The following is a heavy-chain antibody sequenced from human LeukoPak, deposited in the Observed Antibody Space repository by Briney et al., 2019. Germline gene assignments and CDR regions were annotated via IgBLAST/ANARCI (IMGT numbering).Heavy chain of an antibody. CDR3: AVVVDAFDI. D-gene: IGHD2-15*01. V-gene: IGHV4-59*01. Sequence: SETLSLICTVSGGSISSYYWSWIRQPPGKGLEWIGYIYYSGSTNYNPSLKSRVTISVDTSKNQFSLKLSSVTAADTAVYYCAVVVDAFDIWGQGTMVTVSS. CDR1: GGSISSYY. J-gene: IGHJ3*02. CDR2: IYYSGST.